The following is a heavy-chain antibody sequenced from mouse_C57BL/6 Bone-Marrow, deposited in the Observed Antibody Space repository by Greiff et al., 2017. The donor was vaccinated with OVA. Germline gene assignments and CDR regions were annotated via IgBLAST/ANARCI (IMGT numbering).Heavy chain of an antibody. CDR3: TRRGYSNYPYYAMDY. D-gene: IGHD2-5*01. J-gene: IGHJ4*01. Sequence: VHVKQSGTVLARPGASVKMSCKTSGYTFTSYWMHWVKQRPGQGLEWIGAIYPGNSDTSYNQKFKGKAKLTAVTSASTAYMELSSLTNEDSAVYYCTRRGYSNYPYYAMDYWGQGTSVTVSS. CDR2: IYPGNSDT. V-gene: IGHV1-5*01. CDR1: GYTFTSYW.